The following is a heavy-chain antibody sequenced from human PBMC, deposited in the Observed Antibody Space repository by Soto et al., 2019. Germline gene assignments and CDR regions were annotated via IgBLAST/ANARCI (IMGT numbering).Heavy chain of an antibody. CDR3: AKDEGYRNDPRNGGYGLDV. Sequence: GGSLRLSCAASGFTFSNYGIHWVRQAPGKGLEWVAFISYDGNNKYYVDSVKGRFTISRDNSKNTLYLQMISLRAEDTAVYYCAKDEGYRNDPRNGGYGLDVWGQGTTVTVSS. V-gene: IGHV3-30*18. J-gene: IGHJ6*02. CDR1: GFTFSNYG. D-gene: IGHD3-16*02. CDR2: ISYDGNNK.